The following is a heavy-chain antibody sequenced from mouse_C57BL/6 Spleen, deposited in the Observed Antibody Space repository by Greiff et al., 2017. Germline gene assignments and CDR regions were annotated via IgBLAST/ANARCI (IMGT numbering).Heavy chain of an antibody. V-gene: IGHV1-80*01. CDR3: ARGGQWAMDY. J-gene: IGHJ4*01. CDR1: GYAFRSYW. D-gene: IGHD3-3*01. CDR2: IYPGDGDT. Sequence: VQLQQSGAELVKPGASVKISCKASGYAFRSYWMNWVKQRPGKGLEWIGQIYPGDGDTNYNGKCKGKATLTANKSSSTAYMQLSSLTSEDSAVYFCARGGQWAMDYWGQGTSVTVSS.